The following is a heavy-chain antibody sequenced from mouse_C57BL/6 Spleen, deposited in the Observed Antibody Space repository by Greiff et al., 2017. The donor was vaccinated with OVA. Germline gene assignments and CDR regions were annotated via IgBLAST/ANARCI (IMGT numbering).Heavy chain of an antibody. V-gene: IGHV2-2*01. J-gene: IGHJ3*01. CDR3: ARKGNWDGPFAY. Sequence: VQGVESGPGLVQPSQSLSITCTVSGFSLTSYGVHWVRQSPGKGLEWLGVIWSGGSTDYNAAFISRLSISKDNSKSQVFFKMNSLQADDTAIYYCARKGNWDGPFAYWGQGTLVTVSA. CDR2: IWSGGST. CDR1: GFSLTSYG. D-gene: IGHD4-1*01.